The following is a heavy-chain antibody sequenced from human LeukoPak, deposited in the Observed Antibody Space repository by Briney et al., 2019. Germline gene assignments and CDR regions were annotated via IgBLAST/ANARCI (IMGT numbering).Heavy chain of an antibody. Sequence: HPGGSLRLSYAASGFTFCRYGMHWVRQAPGKGLECVAVIWYDGSNKYYADSVKGRFTISRDNSKNTLYLQMNSLRAEDTAVYYCAKNPLPAAIPTYFDYWGQGTLVTVSS. CDR1: GFTFCRYG. CDR3: AKNPLPAAIPTYFDY. J-gene: IGHJ4*02. CDR2: IWYDGSNK. V-gene: IGHV3-33*06. D-gene: IGHD2-2*02.